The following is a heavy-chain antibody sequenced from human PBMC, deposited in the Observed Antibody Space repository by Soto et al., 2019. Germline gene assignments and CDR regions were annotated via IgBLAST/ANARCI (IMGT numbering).Heavy chain of an antibody. V-gene: IGHV3-23*01. J-gene: IGHJ4*02. CDR1: GFTFSSYA. CDR3: AKDQGYCSGGSCYFDY. Sequence: GSLRLSCAASGFTFSSYAMSWVRQAPGKGLEWVSAISGSGGSTYYADSVKGRFTISRDNSKNTLYLQMNSLRAEDTAVYYCAKDQGYCSGGSCYFDYWGQGTLVTVSS. CDR2: ISGSGGST. D-gene: IGHD2-15*01.